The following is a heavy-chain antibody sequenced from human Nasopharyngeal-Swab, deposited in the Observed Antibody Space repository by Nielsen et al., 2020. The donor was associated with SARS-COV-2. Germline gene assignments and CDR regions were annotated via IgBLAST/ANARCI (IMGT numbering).Heavy chain of an antibody. V-gene: IGHV2-70*01. J-gene: IGHJ4*02. CDR2: IDWDDDK. D-gene: IGHD3-9*01. Sequence: SGPTLVKPTQTLTLTRTFSGFSLSTSGMCVSWIRQPPGKALEWLALIDWDDDKYYSTSLKTRLTISKDTSKNQVVLTMTNMDPVDTATYYCARIRYDILTGYYIGFDYWGQGTLVTVSS. CDR3: ARIRYDILTGYYIGFDY. CDR1: GFSLSTSGMC.